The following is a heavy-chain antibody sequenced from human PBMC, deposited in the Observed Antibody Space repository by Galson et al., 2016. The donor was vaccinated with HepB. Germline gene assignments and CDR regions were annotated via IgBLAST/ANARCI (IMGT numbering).Heavy chain of an antibody. CDR2: ISGSGSRT. D-gene: IGHD3-3*01. V-gene: IGHV3-23*01. J-gene: IGHJ6*03. Sequence: SLRLSCAASGFTFNNYAMNWVRQAPGKGLEWVSGISGSGSRTYYSDSVRGRFTISRDNSKNTLYLQMNSLKAGDTAIYYCAKDSRRSTFGVLIHGLFSYMDVWGKGTTVTVSS. CDR1: GFTFNNYA. CDR3: AKDSRRSTFGVLIHGLFSYMDV.